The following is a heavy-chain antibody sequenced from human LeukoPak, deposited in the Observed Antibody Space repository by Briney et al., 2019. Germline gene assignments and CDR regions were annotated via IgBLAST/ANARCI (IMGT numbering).Heavy chain of an antibody. Sequence: GGSLRLSCAASGFTFSCYALNWVRQAPRKGLEWVSGISNNGVNRNYADSVKGRFTISRDNSKNTLYLQMNSLRAEDTAVYYCAKGEFGRGWPNWGQGTLVTVSS. CDR1: GFTFSCYA. J-gene: IGHJ4*02. CDR2: ISNNGVNR. CDR3: AKGEFGRGWPN. D-gene: IGHD6-19*01. V-gene: IGHV3-23*01.